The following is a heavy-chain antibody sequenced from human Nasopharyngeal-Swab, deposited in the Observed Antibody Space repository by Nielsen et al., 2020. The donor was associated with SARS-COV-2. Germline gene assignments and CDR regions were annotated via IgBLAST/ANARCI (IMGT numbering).Heavy chain of an antibody. D-gene: IGHD6-13*01. CDR3: AKDKKARGDSSSWTKDY. CDR2: ISHDGSNK. Sequence: WIRKPPGKGLEWVAVISHDGSNKYYADSVKGRFTISRDNSKNTLYLQMNSLRAEDTAVYYCAKDKKARGDSSSWTKDYWGQGTLVTVSS. J-gene: IGHJ4*02. V-gene: IGHV3-30*18.